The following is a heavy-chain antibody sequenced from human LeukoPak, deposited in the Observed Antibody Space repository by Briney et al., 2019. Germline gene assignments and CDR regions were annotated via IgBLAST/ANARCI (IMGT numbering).Heavy chain of an antibody. V-gene: IGHV3-15*01. Sequence: GGSLRLSCAASGFTFSNAWMSWVRQAPGKGLEWVGRIKSKTDGGKTDYAAPVKGRFTISRDDSKNTLYLQMNSLKTEDTAVYYCTTDNYYDSSGYYYYMDVWGKGTTVTVSS. CDR3: TTDNYYDSSGYYYYMDV. CDR2: IKSKTDGGKT. J-gene: IGHJ6*03. D-gene: IGHD3-22*01. CDR1: GFTFSNAW.